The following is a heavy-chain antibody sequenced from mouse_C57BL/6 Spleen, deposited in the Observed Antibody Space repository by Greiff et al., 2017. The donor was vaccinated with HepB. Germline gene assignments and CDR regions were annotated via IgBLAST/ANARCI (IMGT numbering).Heavy chain of an antibody. Sequence: EVKLMESGGGLVKPGGSLKLSCAASGFTFSSYAMSWVRQTPEKRLEWVATISDGGSYTYYPDNVKGRFTISRDNAKNNLYLQMSHLKSEDTAMYYCARDGNYGNYWFAYWGQGTLVTVSA. CDR1: GFTFSSYA. V-gene: IGHV5-4*01. CDR3: ARDGNYGNYWFAY. D-gene: IGHD2-1*01. J-gene: IGHJ3*01. CDR2: ISDGGSYT.